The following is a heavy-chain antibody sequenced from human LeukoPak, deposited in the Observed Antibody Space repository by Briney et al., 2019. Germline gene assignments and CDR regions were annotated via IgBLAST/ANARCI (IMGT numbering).Heavy chain of an antibody. CDR3: AKDRGYHYGATDY. V-gene: IGHV3-23*01. D-gene: IGHD4-17*01. CDR1: GFTFSSYA. J-gene: IGHJ4*02. CDR2: ISGSGGST. Sequence: PVGSLRLSCAASGFTFSSYAMSWVRQAPGKGLEWVSVISGSGGSTFYADSVKGRFTISRDNSKNTLYLQMNSLRAEDTGVYYCAKDRGYHYGATDYWGQGTLVTVSS.